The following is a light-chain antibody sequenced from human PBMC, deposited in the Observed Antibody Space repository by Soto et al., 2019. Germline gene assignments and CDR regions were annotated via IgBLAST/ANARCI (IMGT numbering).Light chain of an antibody. V-gene: IGLV2-8*01. Sequence: QSALTQPPSASGSPGQSVAISCTGTSSDVGGSNYVSWYQRHPGKAPKIMIFEVNKRPSGVPNRFSGSKSGNTASLTVSGLQAEDEADYYCSSFAGINNPLVFGGGTKLTVL. CDR1: SSDVGGSNY. CDR3: SSFAGINNPLV. J-gene: IGLJ2*01. CDR2: EVN.